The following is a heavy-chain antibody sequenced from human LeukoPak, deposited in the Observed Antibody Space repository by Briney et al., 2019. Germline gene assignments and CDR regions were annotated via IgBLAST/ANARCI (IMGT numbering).Heavy chain of an antibody. CDR3: ARHASGDLSTPFDY. CDR2: IYPGDSHT. J-gene: IGHJ4*02. D-gene: IGHD3-16*02. CDR1: GYSFTNNW. V-gene: IGHV5-51*01. Sequence: GESLKISCKGSGYSFTNNWIGWVRQMPGKGLEWMEIIYPGDSHTRYSPSFQGQVTISADKSISTAYLQWSSLKASDTAIYYCARHASGDLSTPFDYWGQGTLVTVSA.